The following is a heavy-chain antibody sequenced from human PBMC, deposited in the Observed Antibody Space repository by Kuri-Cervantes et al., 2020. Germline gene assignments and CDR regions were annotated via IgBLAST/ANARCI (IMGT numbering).Heavy chain of an antibody. J-gene: IGHJ4*02. CDR2: INSGGGGT. D-gene: IGHD1-26*01. V-gene: IGHV3-74*01. Sequence: GGSLRLSCAASAFIISDYWMHWVRQTPGKGLVWVSRINSGGGGTDYADSVKGRFTISRDNAKNSLYLQMSSLRVDDTAVYFCARYSGSNGFVYWGQGTLVTVSS. CDR1: AFIISDYW. CDR3: ARYSGSNGFVY.